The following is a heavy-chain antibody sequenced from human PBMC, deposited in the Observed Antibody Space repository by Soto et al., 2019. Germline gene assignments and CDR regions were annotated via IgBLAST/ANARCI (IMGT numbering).Heavy chain of an antibody. D-gene: IGHD3-3*01. J-gene: IGHJ4*02. CDR1: GFTFSSYA. CDR2: IGFSGGST. Sequence: PGGSLRLSFAASGFTFSSYAMSWFRQAPGKGLEGVASIGFSGGSTYYAYSVKVRVTISRDNSKSTLFLHMNSLRAEATAVYYCAKAAGRAYYPVHXWGQGTLVPVSX. CDR3: AKAAGRAYYPVHX. V-gene: IGHV3-23*01.